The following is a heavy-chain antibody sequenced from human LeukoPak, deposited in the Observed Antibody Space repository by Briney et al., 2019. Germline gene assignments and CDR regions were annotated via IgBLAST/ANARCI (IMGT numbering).Heavy chain of an antibody. CDR1: GYTFTGYY. CDR3: ARECLASHFDY. Sequence: ASVKVSCKASGYTFTGYYMHWVRQAPGQGLEWMGRINPNSGGTNYAQKFQGRVTMTRDTSISTAYMELSSLRSEDTAVYYCARECLASHFDYWGQGTLVTVSS. V-gene: IGHV1-2*06. D-gene: IGHD5/OR15-5a*01. CDR2: INPNSGGT. J-gene: IGHJ4*02.